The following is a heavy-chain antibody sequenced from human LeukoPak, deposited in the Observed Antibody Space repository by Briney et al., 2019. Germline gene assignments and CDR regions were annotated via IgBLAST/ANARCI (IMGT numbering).Heavy chain of an antibody. J-gene: IGHJ4*02. Sequence: PSETLSLTCTVSAASISSFYWSWIRQPPGKGLEWIGYISYSGSTNCNPSLKSRVTISVDTSKSQLSLKLNSVTAADTAVYFCARGKYSSSWSFFESWGQGTLVTVSS. CDR2: ISYSGST. CDR3: ARGKYSSSWSFFES. V-gene: IGHV4-59*01. CDR1: AASISSFY. D-gene: IGHD6-13*01.